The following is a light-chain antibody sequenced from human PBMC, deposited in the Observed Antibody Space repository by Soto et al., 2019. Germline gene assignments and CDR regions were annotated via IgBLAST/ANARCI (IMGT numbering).Light chain of an antibody. CDR2: EVT. CDR3: SSYISSNTVV. CDR1: SSDVGGYNY. Sequence: QPVLTQPASVSGSPGQSITISCTGTSSDVGGYNYVSWYQQHPGKAPKLMIYEVTNRPSGVSNRFSGSKSGNTASLTISGLQAEDEADYYCSSYISSNTVVFGGGTKLTVL. J-gene: IGLJ2*01. V-gene: IGLV2-14*01.